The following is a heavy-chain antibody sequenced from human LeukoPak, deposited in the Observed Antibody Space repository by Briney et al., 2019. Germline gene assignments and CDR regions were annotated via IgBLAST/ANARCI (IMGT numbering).Heavy chain of an antibody. D-gene: IGHD2-2*02. CDR3: ARGSHCSSTSCYKRFDY. J-gene: IGHJ4*02. V-gene: IGHV4-34*01. Sequence: PSETLTLTCAVCGGSFSGYYWSWIRQPPGKGLEWVGEINRSGCTNYNPSLKRRVTISVDTTKSQCSLKLSSVTAADTGVYYCARGSHCSSTSCYKRFDYWGQGTLVTVSS. CDR1: GGSFSGYY. CDR2: INRSGCT.